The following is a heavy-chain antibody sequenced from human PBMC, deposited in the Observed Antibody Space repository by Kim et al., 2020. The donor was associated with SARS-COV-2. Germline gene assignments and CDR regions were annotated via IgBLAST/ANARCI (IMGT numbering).Heavy chain of an antibody. CDR3: ARDKEGKNYYFGMDV. Sequence: GGSLRLSCAASGFTFSAYSMNWVRQAPGKGPEWVSSISSTSSTTSYADSVKGRFTISRDNAQRSLFLDLNSLRVEDTAVYYCARDKEGKNYYFGMDVWG. V-gene: IGHV3-21*01. CDR2: ISSTSSTT. J-gene: IGHJ6*02. CDR1: GFTFSAYS.